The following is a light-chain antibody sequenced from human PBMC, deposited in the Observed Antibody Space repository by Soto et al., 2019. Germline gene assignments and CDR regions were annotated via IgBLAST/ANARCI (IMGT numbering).Light chain of an antibody. J-gene: IGLJ1*01. CDR3: CSYAGTDSFYV. V-gene: IGLV2-11*01. CDR1: SDDVGAYHY. Sequence: QSVLSQPRSMSGSPGQSVTISCTGTSDDVGAYHYVSWYQHHPGKAPKLIIYDVSERPSGVPDRFSGSKSGNTASLTISGLQPEDEAEYYCCSYAGTDSFYVCGTGTKVTVL. CDR2: DVS.